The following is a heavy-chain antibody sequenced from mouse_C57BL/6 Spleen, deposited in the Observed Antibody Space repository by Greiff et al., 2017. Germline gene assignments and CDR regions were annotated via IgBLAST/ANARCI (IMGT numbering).Heavy chain of an antibody. J-gene: IGHJ2*01. D-gene: IGHD2-4*01. V-gene: IGHV1-4*01. Sequence: VQLQQSGAELARPGASVKMSCKASGYTFTSYTMHWVKQRPGQGLEWIGYINPSSGYTKYNQKFKDKATVTADKSSSTAYMQLSSLTSEDSAVYCCARSDYDYASDYWGHGTTRTVSS. CDR2: INPSSGYT. CDR3: ARSDYDYASDY. CDR1: GYTFTSYT.